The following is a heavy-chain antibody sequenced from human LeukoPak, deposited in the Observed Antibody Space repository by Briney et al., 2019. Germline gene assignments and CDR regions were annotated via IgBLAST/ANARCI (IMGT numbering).Heavy chain of an antibody. Sequence: GRSLRLSCGASGFSFSPYGMHWVRQAPGKGLEWVALIWNAETNTYYADSVKGRFTISRDNSKNTLYLQMNSLRAEDTAVYYCVGDTPPGGDYYFDYWGQGTLVIVSS. D-gene: IGHD3-16*01. V-gene: IGHV3-33*01. J-gene: IGHJ4*02. CDR3: VGDTPPGGDYYFDY. CDR2: IWNAETNT. CDR1: GFSFSPYG.